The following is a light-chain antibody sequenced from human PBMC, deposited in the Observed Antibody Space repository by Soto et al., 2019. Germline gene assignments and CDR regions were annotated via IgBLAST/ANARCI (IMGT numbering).Light chain of an antibody. CDR2: GAS. CDR3: QQYGSSPPWT. J-gene: IGKJ1*01. CDR1: QTVSSK. V-gene: IGKV3-20*01. Sequence: EIVLTQSPATLSSSPGERATLSCRASQTVSSKLAWYQHKPGQAPRLLIYGASSRATGIPDRFSGSGSGTDFTLTISRLEPEDFAVYYCQQYGSSPPWTFGQGTKVEIK.